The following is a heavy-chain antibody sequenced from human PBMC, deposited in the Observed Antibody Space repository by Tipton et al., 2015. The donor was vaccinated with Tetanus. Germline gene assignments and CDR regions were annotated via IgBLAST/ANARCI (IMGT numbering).Heavy chain of an antibody. Sequence: TLSLTCSVSGGSVRSGSYYWNWIRQSPGKGLEWIGEINEGGSTNYNPSLESRVSISVDTSKHRFSLKVNSVIAADTATYYCARWIGVIPVAGNDAFDVWGPGAMVTVSS. CDR3: ARWIGVIPVAGNDAFDV. CDR1: GGSVRSGSYY. J-gene: IGHJ3*01. D-gene: IGHD3-16*01. V-gene: IGHV4-61*01. CDR2: INEGGST.